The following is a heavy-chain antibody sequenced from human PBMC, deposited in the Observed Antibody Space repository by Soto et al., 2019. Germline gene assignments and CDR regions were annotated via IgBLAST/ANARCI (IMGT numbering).Heavy chain of an antibody. J-gene: IGHJ4*02. CDR2: INPNSGNT. D-gene: IGHD3-22*01. CDR3: AAGDSSGYYGG. V-gene: IGHV1-8*01. CDR1: GYTFTSYD. Sequence: GASVKVSCKASGYTFTSYDINWVLQATGQGLERMGWINPNSGNTGYAQKFQERVTITRDMSTSTAYMELSNLRSEDTAVYYCAAGDSSGYYGGWGQGTQVTVSS.